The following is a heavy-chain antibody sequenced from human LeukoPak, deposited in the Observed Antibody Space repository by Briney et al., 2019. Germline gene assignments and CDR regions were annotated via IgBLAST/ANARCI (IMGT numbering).Heavy chain of an antibody. CDR1: GGSFSGYY. CDR2: INDSGST. J-gene: IGHJ4*02. Sequence: SETLSLTCAVYGGSFSGYYWSWIRQPPGKGLERIGEINDSGSTNYNPSLKSRVTISVDTSKDQFSLKLSSVNAADTAVYYCARGNPIVVVVAATPYYFDYWGQGTLVTVSS. D-gene: IGHD2-15*01. CDR3: ARGNPIVVVVAATPYYFDY. V-gene: IGHV4-34*01.